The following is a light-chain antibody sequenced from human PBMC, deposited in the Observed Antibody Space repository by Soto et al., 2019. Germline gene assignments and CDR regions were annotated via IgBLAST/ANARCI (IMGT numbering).Light chain of an antibody. Sequence: QSVLTQPASVSGSPGQSITISCTGTNNDVGGYNSVSWYQQHPGKAPKLMIYDVSNRPSGVSSRFSGSKSGNTASLTISGLQAEDEADYYCSSYTRTNTLLFGGGTKVTVL. CDR1: NNDVGGYNS. V-gene: IGLV2-14*03. J-gene: IGLJ2*01. CDR2: DVS. CDR3: SSYTRTNTLL.